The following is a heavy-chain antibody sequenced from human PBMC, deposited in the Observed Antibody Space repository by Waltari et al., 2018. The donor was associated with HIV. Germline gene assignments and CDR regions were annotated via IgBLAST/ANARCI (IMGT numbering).Heavy chain of an antibody. CDR2: VYPGDSET. V-gene: IGHV5-51*01. J-gene: IGHJ4*02. Sequence: VQLVPSGTEVKKPRESQTTPCQASGYRATTYWLAWGRQRPGKGLEWMGIVYPGDSETRYSPSFEGQVTISVDKSIATAYLQWSSLKASDSAVYYCARPGLAYCGGDCYYHFWGQGTLVSVSS. CDR1: GYRATTYW. CDR3: ARPGLAYCGGDCYYHF. D-gene: IGHD2-21*02.